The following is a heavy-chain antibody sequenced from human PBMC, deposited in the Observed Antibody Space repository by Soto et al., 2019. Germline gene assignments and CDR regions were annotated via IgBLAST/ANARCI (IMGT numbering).Heavy chain of an antibody. CDR3: ARDHHGLIYYYDSSGYRNWFDP. Sequence: QVQLVQSGAEVKKPGSSVKVSCKASGGTFSSYAISWVRQAPGQGLEWMGGIIPIFGTANYAQKFQGRVTITADESTSTAYMELSSLRSEDTAVYYWARDHHGLIYYYDSSGYRNWFDPWGQGTLVTVSS. CDR1: GGTFSSYA. CDR2: IIPIFGTA. D-gene: IGHD3-22*01. J-gene: IGHJ5*02. V-gene: IGHV1-69*01.